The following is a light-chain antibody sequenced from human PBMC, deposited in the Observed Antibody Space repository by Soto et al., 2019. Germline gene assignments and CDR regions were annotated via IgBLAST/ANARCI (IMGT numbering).Light chain of an antibody. CDR2: RNN. CDR1: SSNIGNNY. Sequence: QSVLTQPPSASGTPGQRVTISCSGSSSNIGNNYVYWYQHLPGTAPKLLIYRNNQRPSGVPDRFSGSKSGTSASLAISGLRSEDEADYYCAAWDGSLRAWVFGGGTQLTVL. CDR3: AAWDGSLRAWV. V-gene: IGLV1-47*01. J-gene: IGLJ3*02.